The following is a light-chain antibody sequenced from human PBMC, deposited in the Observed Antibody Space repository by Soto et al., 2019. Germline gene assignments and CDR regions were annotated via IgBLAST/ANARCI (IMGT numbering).Light chain of an antibody. Sequence: SYELTQPPSVSVSPGQTASITCSGDKLGDKYACWYQQKPGQSPVLVIYQDSKRPSGIPERFSGSNSGNTATLTITGTQAIDEADYYCQAWDSSAVVFGGGTKLTF. V-gene: IGLV3-1*01. CDR2: QDS. J-gene: IGLJ2*01. CDR1: KLGDKY. CDR3: QAWDSSAVV.